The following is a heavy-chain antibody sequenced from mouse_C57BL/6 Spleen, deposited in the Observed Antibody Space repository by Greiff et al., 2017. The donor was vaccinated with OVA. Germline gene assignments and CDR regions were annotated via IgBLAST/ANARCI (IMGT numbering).Heavy chain of an antibody. J-gene: IGHJ2*01. CDR3: ARGNFRTVVAAY. CDR1: GYTFTSYW. Sequence: QVQLKQPGAELVRPGSSVKLSCKASGYTFTSYWMHWVKQRPIQGLEWIGNIDTSDSETHYHQKFKDKATLPVDKYSSTAYMQLSSLTSADSAVYYCARGNFRTVVAAYWGQGTTLTVSS. V-gene: IGHV1-52*01. D-gene: IGHD1-1*01. CDR2: IDTSDSET.